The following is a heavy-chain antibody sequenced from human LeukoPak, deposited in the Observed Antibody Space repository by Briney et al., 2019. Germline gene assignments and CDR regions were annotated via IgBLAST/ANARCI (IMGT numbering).Heavy chain of an antibody. CDR2: IYTSGST. CDR1: GGSISSYY. V-gene: IGHV4-4*09. Sequence: SETLSLTCTVSGGSISSYYWSWIRQPPGKGLEWIGYIYTSGSTNYNPSLKSRVTISVDTSKNQFSLKLSSVTAADTAVYYCARGLGNYWGQGTLVTVSS. CDR3: ARGLGNY. J-gene: IGHJ4*02. D-gene: IGHD7-27*01.